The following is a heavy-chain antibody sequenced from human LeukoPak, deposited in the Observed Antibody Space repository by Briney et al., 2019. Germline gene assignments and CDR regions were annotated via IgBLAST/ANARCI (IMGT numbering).Heavy chain of an antibody. J-gene: IGHJ4*02. CDR3: ARDQITMIVLDY. D-gene: IGHD3-22*01. CDR1: RGTFSSYA. Sequence: ASVKVSCKASRGTFSSYAISWVRQAPGQGLEWMGGIIPIFGTANYAQKFQGRVTITADKSTSTAYMELSSLRSEDTAVYYCARDQITMIVLDYWGQGTLVTVSS. CDR2: IIPIFGTA. V-gene: IGHV1-69*06.